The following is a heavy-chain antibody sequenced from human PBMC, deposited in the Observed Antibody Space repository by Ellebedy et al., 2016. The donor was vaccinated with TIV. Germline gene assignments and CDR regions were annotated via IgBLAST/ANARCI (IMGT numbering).Heavy chain of an antibody. CDR1: GFTFSNYN. D-gene: IGHD6-19*01. Sequence: GGSLRLXXAASGFTFSNYNMHWVRQAPGKGLEWVAVIWSDGNNKYYADSVKGRFTISRDNSKNTLYLQMNSLRAEDTAVYYCAKRASSGWSYYFDYWGQGTLVTVSS. V-gene: IGHV3-33*06. J-gene: IGHJ4*02. CDR3: AKRASSGWSYYFDY. CDR2: IWSDGNNK.